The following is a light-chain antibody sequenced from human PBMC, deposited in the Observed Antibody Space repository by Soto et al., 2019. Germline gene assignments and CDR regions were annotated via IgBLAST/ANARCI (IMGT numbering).Light chain of an antibody. J-gene: IGKJ1*01. V-gene: IGKV3-11*01. Sequence: EIVMTQSPATLSVSPGERATLSCRAGQSVSNYLIWYQQKPGQAPRLLIYDVSNRATGIPARFSGSGSGTDFTLTISSLEPEDFAVYYCQQRSNWPRTFGQGTKVDIK. CDR1: QSVSNY. CDR3: QQRSNWPRT. CDR2: DVS.